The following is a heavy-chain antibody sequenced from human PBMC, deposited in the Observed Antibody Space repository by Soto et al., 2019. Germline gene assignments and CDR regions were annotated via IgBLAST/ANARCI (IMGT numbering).Heavy chain of an antibody. Sequence: EVQLVESGGGLVQPGGSLRLSCAASGLTFSSHWMHWVRQAPGKGLVWVSRIDSDGSRTNYADSVKGRFTISRDNAKNTVYLQMNSLRVEETAVYYCARGVRGAYGLDIWGQETMVTVSS. D-gene: IGHD2-21*01. CDR3: ARGVRGAYGLDI. J-gene: IGHJ3*02. CDR2: IDSDGSRT. CDR1: GLTFSSHW. V-gene: IGHV3-74*01.